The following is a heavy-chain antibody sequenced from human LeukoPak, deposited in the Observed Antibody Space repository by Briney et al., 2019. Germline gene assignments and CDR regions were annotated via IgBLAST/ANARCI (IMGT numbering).Heavy chain of an antibody. CDR3: AKDFWSGYRAYFDY. V-gene: IGHV3-23*01. J-gene: IGHJ4*02. CDR1: GFTFSSYA. CDR2: ISGSGGST. Sequence: GGSLRLSCAASGFTFSSYAMSWVRQAPGEGLEWVSAISGSGGSTYYAASVKGRFTISRDNSKNTLKLQMNSLRAEDTAVYYCAKDFWSGYRAYFDYWGQGTLVTVSS. D-gene: IGHD3-3*01.